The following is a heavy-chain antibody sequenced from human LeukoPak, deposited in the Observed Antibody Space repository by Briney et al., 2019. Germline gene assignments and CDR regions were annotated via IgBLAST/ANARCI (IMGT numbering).Heavy chain of an antibody. CDR3: ARQIVVVPVGDYFDY. J-gene: IGHJ4*02. CDR1: GGSISSSSYS. D-gene: IGHD2-2*01. Sequence: PSETLSLTCTVSGGSISSSSYSWGWIRQPPGKGLEWIGSIYYSGSTYYNPSLKSRVTISVDTSKNQFSLKLSSETAADTAVYYCARQIVVVPVGDYFDYWGQGTLVTVSS. CDR2: IYYSGST. V-gene: IGHV4-39*01.